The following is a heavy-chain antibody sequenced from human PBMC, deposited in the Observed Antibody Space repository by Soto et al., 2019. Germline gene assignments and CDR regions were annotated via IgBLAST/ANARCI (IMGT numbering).Heavy chain of an antibody. J-gene: IGHJ6*03. CDR1: GGSISSYY. V-gene: IGHV4-59*01. CDR2: IYYSGST. D-gene: IGHD5-18*01. CDR3: AGGYRYGLNYYYYYYMDV. Sequence: SETLSLTCTVSGGSISSYYWSWIRQPPGKGLEWIGYIYYSGSTNYNPSLKSRVTISVDTSKNQFSLKLSSVTAADTAVYYCAGGYRYGLNYYYYYYMDVWGKGTTVTVSS.